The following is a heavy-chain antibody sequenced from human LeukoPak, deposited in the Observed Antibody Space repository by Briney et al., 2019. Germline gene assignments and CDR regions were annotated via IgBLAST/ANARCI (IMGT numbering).Heavy chain of an antibody. CDR3: ARQKWEQQGRDYYFNGLDV. V-gene: IGHV4-4*07. J-gene: IGHJ6*02. CDR2: ISTTGST. CDR1: GAAISGYF. D-gene: IGHD1/OR15-1a*01. Sequence: SETLSLTCTVSGAAISGYFWSWIRQPAGKDLEWIGRISTTGSTYFNPSLQSRVRMSVDSSKTHFSLRLSSVTAADTAVYYCARQKWEQQGRDYYFNGLDVWGPGTTVIVSS.